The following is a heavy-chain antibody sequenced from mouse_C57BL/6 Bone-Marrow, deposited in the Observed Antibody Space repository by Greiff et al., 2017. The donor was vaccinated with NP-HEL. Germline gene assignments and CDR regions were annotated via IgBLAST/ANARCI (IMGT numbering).Heavy chain of an antibody. CDR1: GFNIKDDY. Sequence: EVQLQQSGAELVRPGASVKLSCTASGFNIKDDYMHWVKQRPEQGLEWIGWIDPENGDTEYASQFQGQATITADTSSNTAYLQLSSLTSEDTAVYYCTELLRYYFDYWGQGTTLTVSS. J-gene: IGHJ2*01. V-gene: IGHV14-4*01. D-gene: IGHD1-1*01. CDR2: IDPENGDT. CDR3: TELLRYYFDY.